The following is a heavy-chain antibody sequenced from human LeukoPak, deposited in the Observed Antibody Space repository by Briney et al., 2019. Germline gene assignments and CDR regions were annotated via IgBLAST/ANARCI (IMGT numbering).Heavy chain of an antibody. J-gene: IGHJ2*01. CDR1: GFTFSSSW. V-gene: IGHV3-74*01. D-gene: IGHD4-23*01. CDR2: INSDG. Sequence: GGSLRLSCAASGFTFSSSWMHWVRQGPGKGLVCISRINSDGTYADSVKGRFTISRDNARNTLYLQMDSLRAEDTAVYYCARGGGYGGNSGWYLDLWGRGTLVTVSS. CDR3: ARGGGYGGNSGWYLDL.